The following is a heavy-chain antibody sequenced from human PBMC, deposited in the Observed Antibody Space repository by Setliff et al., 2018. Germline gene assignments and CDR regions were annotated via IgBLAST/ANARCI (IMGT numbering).Heavy chain of an antibody. CDR2: ISYGGNT. Sequence: SETLSLTCTVSGASISANHYWGWIRQTPGKGLEWIGSISYGGNTYYDPSLKSRVTIFADTSRNQFSVQLSSVTAADTAVYYCARHRRDSSGNYFVGLYYLDYWGQGTPVTVSS. CDR3: ARHRRDSSGNYFVGLYYLDY. J-gene: IGHJ4*02. D-gene: IGHD3-22*01. CDR1: GASISANHY. V-gene: IGHV4-39*01.